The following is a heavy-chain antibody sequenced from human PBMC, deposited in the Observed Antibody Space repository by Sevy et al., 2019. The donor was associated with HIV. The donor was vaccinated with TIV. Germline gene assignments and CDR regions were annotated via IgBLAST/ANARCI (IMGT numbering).Heavy chain of an antibody. CDR2: ISYDVNNK. D-gene: IGHD6-25*01. Sequence: GGSLRLSCAASGFTFSNYAIHWVRQAPGKGLDWVATISYDVNNKYYADSVKGRFTISRDNSKNTLYLQMNSLRAEDTALYYCASSITAVGDYWGQETLVTVSS. CDR3: ASSITAVGDY. J-gene: IGHJ4*02. CDR1: GFTFSNYA. V-gene: IGHV3-30-3*01.